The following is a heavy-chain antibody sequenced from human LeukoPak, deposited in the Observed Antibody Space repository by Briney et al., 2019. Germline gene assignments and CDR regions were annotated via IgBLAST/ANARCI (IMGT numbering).Heavy chain of an antibody. CDR3: ARGSEMATHFDY. J-gene: IGHJ4*02. D-gene: IGHD5-24*01. V-gene: IGHV3-21*01. CDR1: EVIVRSNY. Sequence: GGSLRLSCAASEVIVRSNYMSWVRQAPGKGLEWVSAITSSSSYIYYADSVKGRFTISRDNAKKSLYLQMNSLRAEDTAVYYCARGSEMATHFDYWGQGTLVTVSS. CDR2: ITSSSSYI.